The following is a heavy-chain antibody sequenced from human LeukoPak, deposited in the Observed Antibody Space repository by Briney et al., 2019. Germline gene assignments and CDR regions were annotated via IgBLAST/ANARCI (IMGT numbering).Heavy chain of an antibody. J-gene: IGHJ1*01. CDR3: AKQSGYSEYFQH. V-gene: IGHV3-23*01. CDR2: ISGSGGST. CDR1: GSTFSSYA. D-gene: IGHD3-22*01. Sequence: GGSLRLSCAASGSTFSSYAMSWVRQAPGKGLEWVSAISGSGGSTYYADSVKGRFTISRDNSKNTLYLQMNSLRAEDTAVYYCAKQSGYSEYFQHWGQGTLVTVSS.